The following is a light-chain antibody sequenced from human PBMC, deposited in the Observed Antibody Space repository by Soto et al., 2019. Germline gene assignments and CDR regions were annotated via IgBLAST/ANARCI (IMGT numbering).Light chain of an antibody. CDR3: QQYNSFPWT. V-gene: IGKV1-5*03. Sequence: DIPMTQSPSTLSASVGDRVTITCRASQSINSWSAGYQQKPGKAPEVLIYKASSLESGVPSRFSGSESGTEFTLSIIRLQPDGFASYYCQQYNSFPWTFGQGTKVEI. J-gene: IGKJ1*01. CDR1: QSINSW. CDR2: KAS.